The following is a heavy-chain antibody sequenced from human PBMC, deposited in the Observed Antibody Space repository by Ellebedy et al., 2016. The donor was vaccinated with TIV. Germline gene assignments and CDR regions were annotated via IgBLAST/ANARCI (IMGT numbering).Heavy chain of an antibody. J-gene: IGHJ4*02. CDR3: AKDLYGDRGGALDY. Sequence: GESLKISXAASGFTFGSYGMHWVRQAPGKGLEWVSYLWFDGSHIHYADSVKGRFTISRDNSKNTLYLQMNSLRAEDTAVYYCAKDLYGDRGGALDYWGQGTLVTVSS. D-gene: IGHD4-17*01. CDR2: LWFDGSHI. CDR1: GFTFGSYG. V-gene: IGHV3-30*02.